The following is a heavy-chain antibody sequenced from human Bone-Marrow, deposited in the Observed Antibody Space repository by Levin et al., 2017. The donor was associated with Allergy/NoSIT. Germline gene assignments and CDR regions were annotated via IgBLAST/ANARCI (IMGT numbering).Heavy chain of an antibody. CDR2: IIPIFGTA. CDR1: GGTFSSYA. V-gene: IGHV1-69*13. J-gene: IGHJ6*02. CDR3: ASSSEYSSVYYYYGMDV. D-gene: IGHD6-19*01. Sequence: SVKVSCKASGGTFSSYAISWVRQAPGQGLEWMGGIIPIFGTANYAQKFQGRVTITADESTSTAYMELSSLRSEDTAVYYCASSSEYSSVYYYYGMDVWGQGTTVTVSS.